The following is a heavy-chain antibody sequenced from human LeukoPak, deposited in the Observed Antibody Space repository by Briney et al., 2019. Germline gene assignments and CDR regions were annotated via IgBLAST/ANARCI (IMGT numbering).Heavy chain of an antibody. CDR2: IYYSGST. D-gene: IGHD3-3*01. Sequence: SETLSLTCTVSGGSISSSSYYWGWIRQPPGKGLEWIGSIYYSGSTYYNPSLKSRVTISVDTSKNQFSLKLSSVTAADTAVYYCARDKENYDFWSGYYQGKNWFDPWGQGTLVTVSS. V-gene: IGHV4-39*07. CDR3: ARDKENYDFWSGYYQGKNWFDP. J-gene: IGHJ5*02. CDR1: GGSISSSSYY.